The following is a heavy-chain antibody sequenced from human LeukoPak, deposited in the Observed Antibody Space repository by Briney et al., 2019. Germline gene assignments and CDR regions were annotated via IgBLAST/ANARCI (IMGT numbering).Heavy chain of an antibody. Sequence: ASVKVSCKASGYTFTGYYMHWVRQAPGQGLEWMGWINPNSGGTNYAQKFQGRVTMTRDTSISTAYMELSRLRSDDTAVYYCAKDDPSIAACPGGAGFTLNWGQGTLVTVSS. D-gene: IGHD6-6*01. J-gene: IGHJ4*02. CDR3: AKDDPSIAACPGGAGFTLN. V-gene: IGHV1-2*02. CDR2: INPNSGGT. CDR1: GYTFTGYY.